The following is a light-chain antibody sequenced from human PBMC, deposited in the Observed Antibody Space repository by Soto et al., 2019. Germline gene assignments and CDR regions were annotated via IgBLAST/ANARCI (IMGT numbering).Light chain of an antibody. CDR2: GDS. CDR1: SSNIGAGHD. V-gene: IGLV1-40*01. CDR3: QSYDSSLSGSV. Sequence: SVLTQPPSVSGAPGQRVTISCTGSSSNIGAGHDVHWYQQLPGTAPKLLMYGDSNRPSGVPDRFSGSKSGTSASLAITGLQAEDEAYYYCQSYDSSLSGSVFGGGTKLTVL. J-gene: IGLJ3*02.